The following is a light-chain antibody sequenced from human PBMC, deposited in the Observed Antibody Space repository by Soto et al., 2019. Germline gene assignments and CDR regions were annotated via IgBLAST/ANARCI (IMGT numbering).Light chain of an antibody. V-gene: IGLV1-44*01. J-gene: IGLJ1*01. CDR3: AAWDDSVNGYV. CDR2: RDN. CDR1: SSNIGTNT. Sequence: QSVLTQPPSASGTPGQRVTISCSGRSSNIGTNTVNWYQQVPGTAPKLLIFRDNQRPSGVPDRFSGSRSGTSASLAISGLQFEDEADYYCAAWDDSVNGYVFGTGTKLTVL.